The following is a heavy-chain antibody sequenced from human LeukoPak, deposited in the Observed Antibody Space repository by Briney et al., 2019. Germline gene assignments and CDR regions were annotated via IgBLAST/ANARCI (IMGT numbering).Heavy chain of an antibody. CDR1: GFTFSSYG. CDR3: AKDQSPLYEGGFDY. J-gene: IGHJ4*02. Sequence: GRSLRLSCAASGFTFSSYGMHWVRQAPGKGLEWVAVISYDGSNKYYADSVKGRFTISRDNSKNTLYLQMNSLRAEDTAVYYCAKDQSPLYEGGFDYWGQGTLVTVSS. D-gene: IGHD3-16*02. CDR2: ISYDGSNK. V-gene: IGHV3-30*18.